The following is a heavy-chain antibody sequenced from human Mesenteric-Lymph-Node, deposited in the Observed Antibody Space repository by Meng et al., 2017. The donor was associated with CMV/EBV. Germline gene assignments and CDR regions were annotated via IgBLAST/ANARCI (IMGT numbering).Heavy chain of an antibody. CDR3: AREVRVYSGSYSSNYYGMDV. J-gene: IGHJ6*02. Sequence: GESLKISCAASGFTFSSYGMHWVRQAPGKGLEWVAVISYDGSNKYYADSVKGRFTISRDNSKNTLYLQMNSLRAEDTAVYYCAREVRVYSGSYSSNYYGMDVWGQGTTVTVSS. CDR1: GFTFSSYG. D-gene: IGHD1-26*01. CDR2: ISYDGSNK. V-gene: IGHV3-30*19.